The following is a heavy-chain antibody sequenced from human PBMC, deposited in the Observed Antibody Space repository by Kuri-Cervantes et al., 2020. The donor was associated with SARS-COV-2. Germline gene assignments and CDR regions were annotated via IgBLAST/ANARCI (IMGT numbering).Heavy chain of an antibody. CDR2: IKQDGSEK. D-gene: IGHD6-6*01. J-gene: IGHJ4*02. CDR3: ASSVIAAIDY. CDR1: GFTFSSYW. V-gene: IGHV3-7*01. Sequence: GESLKISCAASGFTFSSYWMSWVRQAPGKGLEWVANIKQDGSEKYYVDSVKGRFTISRDNSKNTLYLQMNSLRAEDTAVYYCASSVIAAIDYWGQGTLVTVSS.